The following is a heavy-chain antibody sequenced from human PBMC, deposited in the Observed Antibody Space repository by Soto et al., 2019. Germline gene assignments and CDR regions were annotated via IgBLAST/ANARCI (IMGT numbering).Heavy chain of an antibody. V-gene: IGHV2-5*02. Sequence: SGPTLVNPTETLTLTCTFSGFSLSTSGVGVGWIRQPPGKALEWLALIYWDDDKRYSPSLKSRLTITKDTSKNQVVLTMTNMDPVDTATYYCAHSLKYDILTGYQRANWFDPWGQGTLVTVSS. D-gene: IGHD3-9*01. J-gene: IGHJ5*02. CDR2: IYWDDDK. CDR1: GFSLSTSGVG. CDR3: AHSLKYDILTGYQRANWFDP.